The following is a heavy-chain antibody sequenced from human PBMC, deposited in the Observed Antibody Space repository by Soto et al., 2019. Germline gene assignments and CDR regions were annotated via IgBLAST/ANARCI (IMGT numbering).Heavy chain of an antibody. V-gene: IGHV3-23*01. CDR3: VSWVSAHFDY. J-gene: IGHJ4*01. Sequence: GGSLRLSCAASGFTFDSPYSHGMSWVRQSPGKGPEWVSTISSNGANTHYAESVKGRFTISKDASRNTVHLHMNSLRAEDTATYFCVSWVSAHFDYWGHGTPVTVS. CDR1: GFTFDSPYSHG. CDR2: ISSNGANT. D-gene: IGHD2-8*01.